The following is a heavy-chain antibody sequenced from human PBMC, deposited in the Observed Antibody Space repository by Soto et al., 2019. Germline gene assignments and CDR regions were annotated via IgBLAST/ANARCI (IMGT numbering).Heavy chain of an antibody. D-gene: IGHD6-19*01. CDR3: ARDRIDSSGWYCDH. V-gene: IGHV3-7*05. J-gene: IGHJ4*02. CDR1: GFTFSNYW. Sequence: EVQLVESGGDLVQPGGSLRLSCAASGFTFSNYWMSWVRQAPGKGLEWVANIKQDGTEKYYVDSVKGRFTIARDNTKNSLYLQMNNLRADDTAVYYCARDRIDSSGWYCDHWGQGTLVTATS. CDR2: IKQDGTEK.